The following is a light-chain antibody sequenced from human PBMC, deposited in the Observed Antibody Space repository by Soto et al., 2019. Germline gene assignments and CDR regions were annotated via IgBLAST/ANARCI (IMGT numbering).Light chain of an antibody. CDR2: GAS. CDR1: QSVSSY. V-gene: IGKV3-20*01. J-gene: IGKJ5*01. Sequence: EIVWSQSTATLSLSSGERATLSCRASQSVSSYLAWYQQKPGQAPRILIYGASTRATGIPDRFSGSGSGTDFTLTISRLEPEDFAVYYCQKYGSSSITCGQGTRLEIK. CDR3: QKYGSSSIT.